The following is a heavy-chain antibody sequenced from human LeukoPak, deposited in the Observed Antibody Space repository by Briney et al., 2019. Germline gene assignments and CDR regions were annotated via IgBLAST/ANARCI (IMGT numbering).Heavy chain of an antibody. J-gene: IGHJ4*02. V-gene: IGHV4-4*02. Sequence: PSETLSLTCAVSGGSIGDSFWWTWVRQPPGKGLEWIGEIYHSGSTDYNPSLKGRVTISLDKSKNQFSLKLNSMTAADTAVYYCARDRDRDYYFDYWGQGTLVTVSS. CDR2: IYHSGST. D-gene: IGHD5-24*01. CDR1: GGSIGDSFW. CDR3: ARDRDRDYYFDY.